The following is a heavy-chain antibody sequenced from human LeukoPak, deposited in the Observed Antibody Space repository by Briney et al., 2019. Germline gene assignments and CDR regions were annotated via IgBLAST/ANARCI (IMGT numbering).Heavy chain of an antibody. CDR3: ARTTVSPGGGY. CDR1: GFTFSSYA. Sequence: GGSLRLSCAASGFTFSSYAMSWVRQAPGKGLELVSAIRGSGGSTYYADSVKGRFTISRDNSKNPLYLQMNTLRAEDTAVYYCARTTVSPGGGYWGQGTLVTVSS. CDR2: IRGSGGST. J-gene: IGHJ4*02. V-gene: IGHV3-23*01. D-gene: IGHD1-14*01.